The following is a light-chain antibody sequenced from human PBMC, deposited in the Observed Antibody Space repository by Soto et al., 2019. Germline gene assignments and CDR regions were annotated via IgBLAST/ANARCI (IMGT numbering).Light chain of an antibody. V-gene: IGKV1-5*01. CDR3: QHYNGH. CDR1: QSIGKW. Sequence: DIQMTQSPSILSASVGDGVTITCRASQSIGKWLAWYQQKPGKAPKVLIYDASTLESGVPSRFSGGRCGTEFTLSISSLQPDDFATYYCQHYNGHFGGGTKVDIK. J-gene: IGKJ4*01. CDR2: DAS.